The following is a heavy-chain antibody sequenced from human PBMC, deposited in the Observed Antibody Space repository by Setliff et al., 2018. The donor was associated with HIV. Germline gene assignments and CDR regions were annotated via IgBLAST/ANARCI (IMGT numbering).Heavy chain of an antibody. D-gene: IGHD3-3*01. CDR2: IYPYDSDT. CDR3: ARRPYYDSWSGHQAFDI. CDR1: GYSFTTYW. V-gene: IGHV5-51*01. Sequence: PGESLTISCKGSGYSFTTYWIGWVRRMPGKGLEWMGIIYPYDSDTRYSPSFQGRVIISADKSIGTAYVQWSGLKASDTAMYYCARRPYYDSWSGHQAFDIWGQGTMVTVSS. J-gene: IGHJ3*02.